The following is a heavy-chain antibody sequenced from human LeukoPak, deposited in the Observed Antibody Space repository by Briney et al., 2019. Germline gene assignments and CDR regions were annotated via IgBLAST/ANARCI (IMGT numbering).Heavy chain of an antibody. CDR3: ARNGNSGFDY. V-gene: IGHV1-2*02. D-gene: IGHD4-23*01. Sequence: ASVKVSCKASGYTFTGYYMYWVRQAPGQGLEWMGWINPNSGGSNFAQNLQGRVTMTRDTSISTAYMELSRPRSDDTAVYYCARNGNSGFDYWGQGTLVTVSS. J-gene: IGHJ4*02. CDR2: INPNSGGS. CDR1: GYTFTGYY.